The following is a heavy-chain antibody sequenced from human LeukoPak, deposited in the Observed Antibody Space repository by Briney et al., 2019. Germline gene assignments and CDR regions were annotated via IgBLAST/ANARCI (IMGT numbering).Heavy chain of an antibody. V-gene: IGHV1-69*04. CDR1: GDTFIPYT. J-gene: IGHJ4*02. D-gene: IGHD2-15*01. Sequence: GSSVKVSCKASGDTFIPYTFSWVRQAPGQGLEWIGGIIPSLDVANYAQKFQGRVTLSVDRDTATTYMAVTSLRSEDTAIYYCARDHCSPGTCLGGHWGQGTLVTVSS. CDR2: IIPSLDVA. CDR3: ARDHCSPGTCLGGH.